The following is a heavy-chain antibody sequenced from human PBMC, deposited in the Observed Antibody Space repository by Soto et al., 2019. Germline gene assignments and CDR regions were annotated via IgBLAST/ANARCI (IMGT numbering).Heavy chain of an antibody. J-gene: IGHJ4*02. CDR2: ISYDGSNK. V-gene: IGHV3-30*03. CDR3: VLDSSPDY. D-gene: IGHD3-3*02. CDR1: GFTFSSYG. Sequence: QVQLVESGGGVVQPGRSLRLSCAASGFTFSSYGMHWVRQAPGKGLEWVAFISYDGSNKYFEDSVKGRFTISRDNSKNTVYLQMHSLRAEDTAVYYCVLDSSPDYWGQGTLVTVSS.